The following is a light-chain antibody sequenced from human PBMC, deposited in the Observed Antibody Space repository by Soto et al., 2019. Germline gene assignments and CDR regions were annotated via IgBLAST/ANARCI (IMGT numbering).Light chain of an antibody. J-gene: IGLJ1*01. Sequence: QSALTQPASVSVSPGQSITISCTGTSSDVGGYNYVSWYQQHPGKAPKLMIYDVSNRPSGVSNRFSGSKSGNTASLTISGLQAEDEADYYCSSYTSSSTLEVFGTGTKVTV. CDR3: SSYTSSSTLEV. CDR1: SSDVGGYNY. V-gene: IGLV2-14*01. CDR2: DVS.